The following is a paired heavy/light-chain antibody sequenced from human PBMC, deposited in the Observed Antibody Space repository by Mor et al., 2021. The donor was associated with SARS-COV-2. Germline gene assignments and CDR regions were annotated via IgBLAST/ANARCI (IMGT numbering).Heavy chain of an antibody. D-gene: IGHD1-20*01. J-gene: IGHJ4*02. V-gene: IGHV3-15*07. CDR3: VAIVSGTPLHPYFDY. CDR1: GFNFNIAW. Sequence: VQLVESGGGLIERGGSLRLSCEASGFNFNIAWMNWVRQAPGKGLEWVARIKSKVGGGTTDYAAPLKDRFTISRDDSRNTLYLQMYNLKTDDTALYYCVAIVSGTPLHPYFDYWGQGILVTVSS. CDR2: IKSKVGGGTT.
Light chain of an antibody. CDR3: QQYNNWPPYT. Sequence: EIVMTQSPATLSVSPGERVTLSCRASQSVSGNLAWYQQTPGQAPRLLIYGASTRATGIPARFSGGGSGTEFTLTISSLQPEDFAVYYCQQYNNWPPYTFGQGTKLEIK. V-gene: IGKV3-15*01. J-gene: IGKJ2*01. CDR2: GAS. CDR1: QSVSGN.